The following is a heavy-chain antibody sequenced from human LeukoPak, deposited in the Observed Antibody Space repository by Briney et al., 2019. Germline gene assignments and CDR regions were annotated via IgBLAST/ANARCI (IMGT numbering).Heavy chain of an antibody. CDR2: IIPIFGTA. V-gene: IGHV1-69*05. CDR3: ARGPSDYYDSSGPQPSNFDY. J-gene: IGHJ4*02. D-gene: IGHD3-22*01. Sequence: GASVKVSCKASGGTFISYAISWVRQAPGQGLEWMGGIIPIFGTANYAQKVQGRVTMTRDTSTSTVYMELSSLRSEDTAVYYCARGPSDYYDSSGPQPSNFDYWGQGTLVTVSS. CDR1: GGTFISYA.